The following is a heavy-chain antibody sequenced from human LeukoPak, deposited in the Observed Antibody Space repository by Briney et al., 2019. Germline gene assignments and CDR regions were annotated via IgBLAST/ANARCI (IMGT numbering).Heavy chain of an antibody. CDR1: EFTYSSYA. CDR3: AKGFGRGMDV. V-gene: IGHV3-23*01. D-gene: IGHD3-10*01. J-gene: IGHJ6*02. Sequence: SGGSLRLSCAASEFTYSSYAMSWVRQAPGKGLEWVSTITNSGGSTYYADYVKGRFTISRDNSKNTLYMQMNSLRAEDTDVYYCAKGFGRGMDVWGQGTTVTVSS. CDR2: ITNSGGST.